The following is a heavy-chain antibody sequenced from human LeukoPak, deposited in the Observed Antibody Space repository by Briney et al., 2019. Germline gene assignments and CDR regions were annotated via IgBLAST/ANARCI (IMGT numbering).Heavy chain of an antibody. CDR1: GGSISSYY. D-gene: IGHD6-19*01. CDR2: MYPSGNT. CDR3: ARERGSGWYDMAFDY. J-gene: IGHJ4*02. V-gene: IGHV4-4*07. Sequence: SETLSLTCTVFGGSISSYYWDWIRQPAGKGLEWIGRMYPSGNTNYNPTLKSRVTMSVDTSKNQFSLKLRSVTAADTAVYYCARERGSGWYDMAFDYWGQGTLVTVST.